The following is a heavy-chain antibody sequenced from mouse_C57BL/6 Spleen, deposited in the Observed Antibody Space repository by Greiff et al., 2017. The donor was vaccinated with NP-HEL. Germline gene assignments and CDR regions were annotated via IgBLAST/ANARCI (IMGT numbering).Heavy chain of an antibody. D-gene: IGHD1-1*01. CDR2: IDPSDSYT. J-gene: IGHJ4*01. CDR3: ARREIYYYGSSYGGYYAMDY. CDR1: GYTFTSYW. Sequence: QVQLQQPGAELVMPGASVKLSCKASGYTFTSYWMHWVKQRPGQGLEWIGEIDPSDSYTNYIQKFKGKSTLTVDKSSSTAYMQLSSLTSEDSAVYYCARREIYYYGSSYGGYYAMDYWGQGTSVTVSS. V-gene: IGHV1-69*01.